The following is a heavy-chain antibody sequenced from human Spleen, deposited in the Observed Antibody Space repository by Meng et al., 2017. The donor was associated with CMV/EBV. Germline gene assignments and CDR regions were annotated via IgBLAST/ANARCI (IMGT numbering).Heavy chain of an antibody. D-gene: IGHD2-2*02. CDR1: GFTFSSYS. CDR3: ARGGGYCSSTSCYTWWYFDL. J-gene: IGHJ2*01. V-gene: IGHV3-21*01. Sequence: ETLSLTCAASGFTFSSYSMNWVRQAPGKGLEWVSSISSSSSYIYYADSVKGRFTISRDNAKNSLYLQMNSLRAEDMAVYYCARGGGYCSSTSCYTWWYFDLWGRGTLVTVSS. CDR2: ISSSSSYI.